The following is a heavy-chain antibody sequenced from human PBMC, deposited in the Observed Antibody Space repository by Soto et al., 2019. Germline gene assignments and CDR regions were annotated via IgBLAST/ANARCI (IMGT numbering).Heavy chain of an antibody. D-gene: IGHD6-13*01. CDR3: AKVTKRAAAGRYEYYKYGMDV. V-gene: IGHV3-23*01. Sequence: GSLRLSCAASGFAFSTYAMTWVRQAPGKGLEWVSVISGSGGSSYYADSVKGRFTISRDNSKNTLFLQMNGPRAEDTAVYYCAKVTKRAAAGRYEYYKYGMDVWGQGTTVTVSS. CDR1: GFAFSTYA. CDR2: ISGSGGSS. J-gene: IGHJ6*02.